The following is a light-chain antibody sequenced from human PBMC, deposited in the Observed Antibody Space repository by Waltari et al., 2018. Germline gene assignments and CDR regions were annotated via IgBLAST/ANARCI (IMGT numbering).Light chain of an antibody. Sequence: EIVMTQSPATLSLSPGERATLSCRTSQRVNSDLAWYQQKPGQAPSLLIYGASTRATGVPIMFSGSGSGAEFTLTISSLQSEDLAIYHCQQYNKWPPTFGGGTKVEIK. J-gene: IGKJ4*01. CDR2: GAS. V-gene: IGKV3-15*01. CDR1: QRVNSD. CDR3: QQYNKWPPT.